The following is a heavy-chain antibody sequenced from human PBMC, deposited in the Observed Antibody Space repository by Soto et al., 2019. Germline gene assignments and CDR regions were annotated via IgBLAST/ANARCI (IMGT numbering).Heavy chain of an antibody. Sequence: GASVKVSCKVSGYTLTELSMHWVLQAPGKGLEWMGGFDPEDGETIYAQKFQGRVTMTEDTSTDTAYMELSSLRSEDTAVYYCATGYCSSTSCYAAFDIWGQGTMVTVSS. J-gene: IGHJ3*02. D-gene: IGHD2-2*01. CDR2: FDPEDGET. V-gene: IGHV1-24*01. CDR1: GYTLTELS. CDR3: ATGYCSSTSCYAAFDI.